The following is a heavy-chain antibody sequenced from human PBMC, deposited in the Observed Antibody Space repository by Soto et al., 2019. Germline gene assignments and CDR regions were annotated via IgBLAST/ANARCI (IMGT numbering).Heavy chain of an antibody. Sequence: QVQLVQSGAEVKKPGASVKVSCKASGYTFISYGISWVRQAPGQGLEWTGWISAYNGNTNYAQKLQGRVSLTTDTSTSTADMDLRSLRSDDTAVYYCARDRDIVVVAASISNHYYGMDVWGQGTTVTVS. CDR1: GYTFISYG. V-gene: IGHV1-18*04. D-gene: IGHD2-2*02. J-gene: IGHJ6*02. CDR2: ISAYNGNT. CDR3: ARDRDIVVVAASISNHYYGMDV.